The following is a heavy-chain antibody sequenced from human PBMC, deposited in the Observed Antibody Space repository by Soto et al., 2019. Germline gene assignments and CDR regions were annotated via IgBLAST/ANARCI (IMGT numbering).Heavy chain of an antibody. Sequence: QVQLEQSGAEVKKPGSSVKVSCKASGGTCRNSAISWVRQAPGQVLEWLGGIMPIFRTPDYSQKFQGRVTVTADESTSTACMELRGLRSDDTAVYYCARDNDRPQLGGHYYYILDVWGQGNTVTVSS. J-gene: IGHJ6*02. CDR1: GGTCRNSA. V-gene: IGHV1-69*12. CDR2: IMPIFRTP. D-gene: IGHD1-1*01. CDR3: ARDNDRPQLGGHYYYILDV.